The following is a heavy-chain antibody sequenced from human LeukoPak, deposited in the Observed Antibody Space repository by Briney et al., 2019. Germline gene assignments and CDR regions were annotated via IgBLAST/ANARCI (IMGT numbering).Heavy chain of an antibody. CDR2: IYYSGST. CDR1: GGSISSYY. CDR3: ARRGYYYMDV. D-gene: IGHD3-10*01. Sequence: WETLSLTSTVSGGSISSYYWSWIRQPPGKGLEWIGYIYYSGSTNYNPSLKSRVIISVDTSQNHFSLKLSSVTAADTAVYYCARRGYYYMDVWGKGTTVTVSS. V-gene: IGHV4-59*01. J-gene: IGHJ6*03.